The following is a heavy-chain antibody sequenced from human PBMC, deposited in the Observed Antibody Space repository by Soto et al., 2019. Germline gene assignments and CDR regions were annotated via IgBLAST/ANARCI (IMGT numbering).Heavy chain of an antibody. CDR2: ISADNGNT. D-gene: IGHD4-17*01. CDR3: ARDRGTTVTPWDYYYYGMDV. CDR1: GYTFTSYG. J-gene: IGHJ6*02. V-gene: IGHV1-18*01. Sequence: QVQLVQSGAEVKNPGASVKVSCQASGYTFTSYGISWVRQAPGQGLEWMGWISADNGNTNYAQQLQGSVTMTTDTSTRTAYVELRSLRSDDTAVYYGARDRGTTVTPWDYYYYGMDVWGQGTTVTVSS.